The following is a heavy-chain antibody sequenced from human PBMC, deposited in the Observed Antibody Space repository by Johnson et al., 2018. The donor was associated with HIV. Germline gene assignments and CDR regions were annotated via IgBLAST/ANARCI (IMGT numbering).Heavy chain of an antibody. CDR1: GFTFSNVW. D-gene: IGHD2-8*01. J-gene: IGHJ3*02. Sequence: VQLVESGGGLVQPGGSLRLSCAASGFTFSNVWMSWVRQAPGKGLEWVSYISSSGSTIYYADSVKGRFTISRDNAKNSLYLQMNSLRAEDTAVYYCARLGLTDAFDIWGQGTMVTVSP. CDR3: ARLGLTDAFDI. V-gene: IGHV3-48*04. CDR2: ISSSGSTI.